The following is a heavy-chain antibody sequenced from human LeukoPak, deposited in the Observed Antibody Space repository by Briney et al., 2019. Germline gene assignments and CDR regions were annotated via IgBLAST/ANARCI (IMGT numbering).Heavy chain of an antibody. D-gene: IGHD6-13*01. J-gene: IGHJ4*02. Sequence: GGSLRLSCAASGFTFSSYAMSWVRQAPGKGLEWVSAISGSGGSTYYADSVKGRFTISRDNSKNTLYLQMNSLRAEDTAVYYCAKDQGGSSGWYSKFDYWGQGTLVTVSS. CDR2: ISGSGGST. CDR1: GFTFSSYA. V-gene: IGHV3-23*01. CDR3: AKDQGGSSGWYSKFDY.